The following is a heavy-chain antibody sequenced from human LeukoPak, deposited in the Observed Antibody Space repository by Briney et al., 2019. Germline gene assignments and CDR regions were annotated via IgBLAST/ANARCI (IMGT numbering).Heavy chain of an antibody. Sequence: ASVKVSCKASGYTFTSYGISWVRQAPGQGLEWMGWISAYNGNTNYAQKLQGRVTMTTDTSTSTAYMELRSLRSEDTAVYYCARDFHYDSSGYYYFDYWGQGTLVTVSS. D-gene: IGHD3-22*01. CDR3: ARDFHYDSSGYYYFDY. J-gene: IGHJ4*02. CDR2: ISAYNGNT. V-gene: IGHV1-18*01. CDR1: GYTFTSYG.